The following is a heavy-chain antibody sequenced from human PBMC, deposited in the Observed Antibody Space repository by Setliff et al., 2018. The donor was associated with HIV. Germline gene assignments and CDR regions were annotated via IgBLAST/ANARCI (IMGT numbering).Heavy chain of an antibody. Sequence: SETLSLTCSVSGDSISSSPNCWGWIHQPPGKGLEWIGSIFYSGDTYYNPSLKSRLTISLDTSKNQFSLRLNSVTSADTAVYYCARRLLNTLPGVRGWFDPWGQGILVTVSS. CDR3: ARRLLNTLPGVRGWFDP. CDR2: IFYSGDT. CDR1: GDSISSSPNC. D-gene: IGHD3-10*01. V-gene: IGHV4-39*01. J-gene: IGHJ5*01.